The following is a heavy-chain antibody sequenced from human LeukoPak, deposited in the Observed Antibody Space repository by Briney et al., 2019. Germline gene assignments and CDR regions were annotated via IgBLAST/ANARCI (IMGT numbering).Heavy chain of an antibody. V-gene: IGHV3-15*01. J-gene: IGHJ3*02. CDR2: IKSKTDGGTT. Sequence: GGSLRLSCAASGFTFSNAWMSWVRQAPGKGLEWVGRIKSKTDGGTTDYAAPVKGRFNISRDNSKNTLYIQMNSLRAEDTAVYYCARDNKRLAYCGGDCYSFVFGAFDIWGQGTMVTVSS. CDR3: ARDNKRLAYCGGDCYSFVFGAFDI. CDR1: GFTFSNAW. D-gene: IGHD2-21*02.